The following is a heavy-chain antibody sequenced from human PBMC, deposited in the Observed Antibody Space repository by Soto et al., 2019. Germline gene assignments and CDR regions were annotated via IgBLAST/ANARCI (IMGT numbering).Heavy chain of an antibody. D-gene: IGHD1-26*01. Sequence: QAQLQESGGGVVQPGTSLRLSCAASAFSFSTSGMHWVRQAPGKGLEWVAAIWDDGGNKYYADSVRGRVTISRDNSNNMLFLQMDSLRAEDTARYYCARSSGSYLAAFYDTWGQGALGSVSS. CDR3: ARSSGSYLAAFYDT. V-gene: IGHV3-33*01. J-gene: IGHJ5*02. CDR2: IWDDGGNK. CDR1: AFSFSTSG.